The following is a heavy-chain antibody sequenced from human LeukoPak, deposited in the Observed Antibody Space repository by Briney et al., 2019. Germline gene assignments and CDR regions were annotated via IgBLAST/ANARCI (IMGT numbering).Heavy chain of an antibody. V-gene: IGHV1-8*01. J-gene: IGHJ4*02. D-gene: IGHD6-19*01. CDR1: GYTFTSYD. CDR2: MNPNSGNT. Sequence: GASVKVSCKASGYTFTSYDINWVRQATGQGLEWMGWMNPNSGNTGYAQKFQGRVTMTRNTSISTAYMELSSLRSEDTAVYYCARGARIIAVAGTRYYFDYWGQGTLVTVSS. CDR3: ARGARIIAVAGTRYYFDY.